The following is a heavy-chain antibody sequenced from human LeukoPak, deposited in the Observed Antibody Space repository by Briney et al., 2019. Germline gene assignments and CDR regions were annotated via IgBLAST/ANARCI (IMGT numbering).Heavy chain of an antibody. J-gene: IGHJ4*02. CDR1: GFTFSSYS. D-gene: IGHD2-2*01. CDR2: ISSSSSTI. V-gene: IGHV3-48*01. Sequence: PGGSLRLSCAASGFTFSSYSMNWVRQAPGKGLEWVSYISSSSSTIYYADSVKGRFTISRDNAKNSLYLQMNSLRAEDTAVYYCARDSHQYYFDYWGQGTLVTVSS. CDR3: ARDSHQYYFDY.